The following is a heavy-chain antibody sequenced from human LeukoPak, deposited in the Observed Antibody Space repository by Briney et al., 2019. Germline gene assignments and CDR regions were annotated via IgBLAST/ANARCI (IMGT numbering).Heavy chain of an antibody. D-gene: IGHD5-24*01. Sequence: GGSLRLSCAASGFTFSSYAMSWVRQAPGKGLEWVSAISGSGGSTYYADSVKGRFTISGDKAKNSLYLQMNSLRVEDTAVYYCARDYKYAFDNWGQGTLVTVSS. CDR3: ARDYKYAFDN. J-gene: IGHJ4*02. V-gene: IGHV3-23*01. CDR2: ISGSGGST. CDR1: GFTFSSYA.